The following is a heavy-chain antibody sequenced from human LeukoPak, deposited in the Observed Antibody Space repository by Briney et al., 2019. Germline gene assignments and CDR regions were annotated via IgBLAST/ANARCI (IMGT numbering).Heavy chain of an antibody. V-gene: IGHV1-46*01. D-gene: IGHD5-12*01. CDR1: GYTFTSYY. CDR3: ASSLGYELGDFYFDY. J-gene: IGHJ4*02. CDR2: INPSGGST. Sequence: GASVKVSCKASGYTFTSYYMHWVRQAPGQGLEWMGIINPSGGSTSYAQKFQGRVTITADESTSTAYMELSSLRSEDTAVYYCASSLGYELGDFYFDYWGQGTLVTVSS.